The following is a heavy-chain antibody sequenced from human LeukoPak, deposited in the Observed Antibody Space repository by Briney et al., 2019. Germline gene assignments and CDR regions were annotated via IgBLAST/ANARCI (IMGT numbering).Heavy chain of an antibody. D-gene: IGHD5-12*01. Sequence: PGGSLRLSCAASGFTFSKYGVHWVRQAPGKGLEWVAFIVFDASNKYYADSVKGRFTISRDNSRNTLYLQMNSLAPNDTAVYYCARGMGGYGGYDYWGQGTLVTVSS. CDR2: IVFDASNK. CDR3: ARGMGGYGGYDY. V-gene: IGHV3-30*02. J-gene: IGHJ4*02. CDR1: GFTFSKYG.